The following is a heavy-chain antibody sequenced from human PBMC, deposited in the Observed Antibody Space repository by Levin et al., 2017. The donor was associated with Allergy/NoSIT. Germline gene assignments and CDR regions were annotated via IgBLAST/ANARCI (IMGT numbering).Heavy chain of an antibody. V-gene: IGHV3-66*01. CDR1: GFTVSSNY. CDR3: ARDRGRLLLSRYYYYYMDV. J-gene: IGHJ6*03. Sequence: GESLKISCAASGFTVSSNYMSWVRQAPGKGLEWVSVIYSGGSTYYADSVKGRFTISRDNSKNTLYLQMNSLRAEDTAVYYCARDRGRLLLSRYYYYYMDVWGKGTTVTVSS. D-gene: IGHD2-2*01. CDR2: IYSGGST.